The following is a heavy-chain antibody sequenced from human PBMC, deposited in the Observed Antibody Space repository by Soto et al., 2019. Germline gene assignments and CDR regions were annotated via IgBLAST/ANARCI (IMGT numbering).Heavy chain of an antibody. V-gene: IGHV3-21*01. CDR1: GFTFSSYS. CDR3: ERAYYGSGSYSSRGYYDYGMDV. CDR2: ISSSSSYI. Sequence: EVQLVESGGGLVKPGGSLRLSCAASGFTFSSYSMNWVRQAPGKGLEWVSSISSSSSYIYYADSVKGRFTISRDNAKNSLYVQTTSVRAGDTAVYYCERAYYGSGSYSSRGYYDYGMDVWGQGTTVTVSS. D-gene: IGHD3-10*01. J-gene: IGHJ6*02.